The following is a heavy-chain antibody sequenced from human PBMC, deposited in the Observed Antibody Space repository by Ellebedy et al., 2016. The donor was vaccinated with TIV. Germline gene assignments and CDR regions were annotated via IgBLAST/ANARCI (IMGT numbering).Heavy chain of an antibody. CDR2: TYYRSKWFS. CDR3: ARGYTGFTA. Sequence: SETLSLXXAISGDSVSSNSAAWNWIRQSPSRGLEWLGRTYYRSKWFSEYALSVKSRITFNADTSKNQFSLQVNSATPEDTAVYYCARGYTGFTAWGQGTLVTVSS. D-gene: IGHD2-8*02. V-gene: IGHV6-1*01. J-gene: IGHJ5*02. CDR1: GDSVSSNSAA.